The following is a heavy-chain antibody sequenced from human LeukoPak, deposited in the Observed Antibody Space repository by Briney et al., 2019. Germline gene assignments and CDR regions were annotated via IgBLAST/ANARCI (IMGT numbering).Heavy chain of an antibody. J-gene: IGHJ6*02. V-gene: IGHV5-10-1*01. D-gene: IGHD4-11*01. CDR3: ASTLQYRESHYYYGMDV. CDR2: IDPSDSYT. CDR1: GYSFTSYW. Sequence: GESLKISCKGSGYSFTSYWISWVRQMPGKGLEWMGRIDPSDSYTNYSPSFQGHVTISADKSISTAYLQWSSLKASDTAMYYCASTLQYRESHYYYGMDVWGQGTTVTVSS.